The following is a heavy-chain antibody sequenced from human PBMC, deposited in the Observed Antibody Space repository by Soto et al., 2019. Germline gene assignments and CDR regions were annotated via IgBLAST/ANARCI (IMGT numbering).Heavy chain of an antibody. CDR1: GGTFSSYA. Sequence: QVQLVQSGAEVKKPGSSVKVSCKASGGTFSSYAISWVRQAPGQGLEWMGGIIPIFGTANYAQKFQGRVTSNPAESTSTRYVGSSTLRSADTAVYDCAGDEPPDYVNWSDPCGLGGLVIVSA. CDR3: AGDEPPDYVNWSDP. V-gene: IGHV1-69*01. J-gene: IGHJ5*02. CDR2: IIPIFGTA. D-gene: IGHD3-16*01.